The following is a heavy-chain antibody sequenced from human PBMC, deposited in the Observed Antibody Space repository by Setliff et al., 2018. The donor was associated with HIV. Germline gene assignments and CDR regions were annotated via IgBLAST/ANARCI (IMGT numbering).Heavy chain of an antibody. V-gene: IGHV4-4*09. CDR1: GGSISTSY. CDR2: IYISGTT. Sequence: SSETLSLTCTVSGGSISTSYWNWIRQPPGKGLGWIAYIYISGTTNYNPSLKSRVTISLDTSRNQFSLKLGSVTAADTAMYYCAREHCSGGSCNGFDIWGQGTMVTVSS. D-gene: IGHD2-15*01. CDR3: AREHCSGGSCNGFDI. J-gene: IGHJ3*02.